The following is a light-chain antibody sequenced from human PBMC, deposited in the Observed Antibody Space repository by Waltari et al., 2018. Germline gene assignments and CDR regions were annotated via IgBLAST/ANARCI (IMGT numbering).Light chain of an antibody. Sequence: QTVVTQEPSFSVSPGGTVTLTCGLSSGSVSTSYYPSWYQQTPGQAPRTLIYSTNTRSSGVPDRFSGSILGNKAALTITGAQADEESDYYGVLYMGSGTVFGGGTKLTVL. CDR3: VLYMGSGTV. CDR2: STN. CDR1: SGSVSTSYY. V-gene: IGLV8-61*01. J-gene: IGLJ3*02.